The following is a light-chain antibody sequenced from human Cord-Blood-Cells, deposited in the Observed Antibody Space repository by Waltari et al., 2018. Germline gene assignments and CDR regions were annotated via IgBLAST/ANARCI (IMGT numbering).Light chain of an antibody. Sequence: SALTQPASVSGSPGQSITISCTGTSSAVGSYNLVSWYQQHPGKAPKLMIYEGSKRPSGVSNRFSGSKSGNTASLTISGLQAEDGADYYCCSYAGSSSWVFGGGTKLTVL. J-gene: IGLJ3*02. V-gene: IGLV2-23*01. CDR1: SSAVGSYNL. CDR2: EGS. CDR3: CSYAGSSSWV.